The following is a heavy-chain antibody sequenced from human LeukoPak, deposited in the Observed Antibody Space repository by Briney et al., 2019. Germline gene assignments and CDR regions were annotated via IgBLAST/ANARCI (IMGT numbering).Heavy chain of an antibody. CDR2: IYNGGII. D-gene: IGHD3-10*01. J-gene: IGHJ5*02. CDR3: ARDSGTTGEVKFDP. CDR1: GDSISRYY. V-gene: IGHV4-4*07. Sequence: KASETLSLTCTVSGDSISRYYWSWIRQPAGKGLEWIGRIYNGGIITYNPSLKSRVTMSIDTSNNQFSLRLRFVTAADTAVYYCARDSGTTGEVKFDPWGQGTLVTV.